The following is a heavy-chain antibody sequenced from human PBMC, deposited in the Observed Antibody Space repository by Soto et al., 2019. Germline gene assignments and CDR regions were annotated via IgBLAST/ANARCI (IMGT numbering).Heavy chain of an antibody. V-gene: IGHV1-3*01. J-gene: IGHJ6*02. CDR3: ARGDSTDCSNGVCSFFYNHDMDV. Sequence: ASVKVSCKTSGYSFIKDAIHCVRPAPGQRPEWMGWINVGTDKTKYSEKCQGRVTXTXXTXXRXAXMELTSLGSEDTAVYYCARGDSTDCSNGVCSFFYNHDMDVWGQGTTVTVSS. CDR1: GYSFIKDA. CDR2: INVGTDKT. D-gene: IGHD2-8*01.